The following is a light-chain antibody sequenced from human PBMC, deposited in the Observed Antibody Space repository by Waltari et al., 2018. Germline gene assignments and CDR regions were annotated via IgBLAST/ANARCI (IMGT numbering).Light chain of an antibody. J-gene: IGLJ3*02. Sequence: QSALTQPASVSGSPGQSITISCTGTSCDVGTYNSVSWYQDHPGQGPKVIIYDVSDRPSGVSARFSGSKSGNTASLTISGLQAEDEADYYCSSQSSDDVVLFGGGTKVTVL. CDR2: DVS. CDR1: SCDVGTYNS. CDR3: SSQSSDDVVL. V-gene: IGLV2-14*03.